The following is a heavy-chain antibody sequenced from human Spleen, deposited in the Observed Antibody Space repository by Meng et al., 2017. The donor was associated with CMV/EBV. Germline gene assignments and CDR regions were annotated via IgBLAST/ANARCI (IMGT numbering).Heavy chain of an antibody. J-gene: IGHJ4*02. Sequence: VKFSCNASGYKFTSYAIHWVRQAPVQRPEWMGSSNASNVNTRYSQEFQGRGTITRNTSAITAYMELSRLRSEDMAVYYCAREGWYCSNDVCYNYIDYWGQGTVVTVSS. V-gene: IGHV1-3*02. CDR3: AREGWYCSNDVCYNYIDY. CDR1: GYKFTSYA. CDR2: SNASNVNT. D-gene: IGHD2-8*01.